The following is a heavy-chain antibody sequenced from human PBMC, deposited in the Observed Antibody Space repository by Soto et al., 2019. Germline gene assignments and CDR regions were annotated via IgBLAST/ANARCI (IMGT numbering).Heavy chain of an antibody. J-gene: IGHJ4*02. CDR3: AKAKNDYNWDNRPPFDY. V-gene: IGHV3-23*01. CDR2: ISANDVGT. CDR1: GFTLRNYA. D-gene: IGHD1-20*01. Sequence: GGSLRLSCEASGFTLRNYAMTWVRQAPGKGLEWVSLISANDVGTYYAESVEARFTISTDQSRNTVYLQMDSLRADDTAIYYCAKAKNDYNWDNRPPFDYWGQGTFVTVYS.